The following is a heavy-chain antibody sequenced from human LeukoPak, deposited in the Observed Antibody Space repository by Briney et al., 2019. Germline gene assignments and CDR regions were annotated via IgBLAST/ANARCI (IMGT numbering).Heavy chain of an antibody. V-gene: IGHV4-39*07. J-gene: IGHJ6*03. D-gene: IGHD2-15*01. CDR2: VYYTGST. Sequence: PSETLSLTCTVSGGSISNYYWSWIRQPPGKGLEWIGSVYYTGSTDYNSSLKSRVTISVDTSKNQFSLKLSSVTAADTAVYYCARGYCSGGSCYSYYYYNYMDVWGKGTTVTVSS. CDR1: GGSISNYY. CDR3: ARGYCSGGSCYSYYYYNYMDV.